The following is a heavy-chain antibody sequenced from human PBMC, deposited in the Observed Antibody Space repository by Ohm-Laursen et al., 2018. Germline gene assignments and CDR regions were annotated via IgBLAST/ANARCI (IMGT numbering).Heavy chain of an antibody. V-gene: IGHV4-34*01. CDR2: INYSGST. CDR1: GGSFSDYC. J-gene: IGHJ4*02. CDR3: AGNSSGPYSFDY. Sequence: GTLSLTCAVYGGSFSDYCWSWIRQPPGKGLEWIGEINYSGSTNYNLSLKSRVTISVDTSKNQFSLKLTSMTAADTAVYYCAGNSSGPYSFDYWGQGTLVTGSS. D-gene: IGHD3-22*01.